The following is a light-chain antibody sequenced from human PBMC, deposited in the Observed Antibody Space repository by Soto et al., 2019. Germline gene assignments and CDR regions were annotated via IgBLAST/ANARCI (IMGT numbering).Light chain of an antibody. CDR1: QSVSSN. CDR2: VAS. V-gene: IGKV3-15*01. CDR3: QQYNNWPPWT. J-gene: IGKJ1*01. Sequence: EIAMTQSPATLSVSPGERATLSCRASQSVSSNLAWYQQKPGQAPTLLLYVASTRATGIPARFSGSGSGTEFTLTISSLQSEDFAVYYCQQYNNWPPWTFGQGTKVEIK.